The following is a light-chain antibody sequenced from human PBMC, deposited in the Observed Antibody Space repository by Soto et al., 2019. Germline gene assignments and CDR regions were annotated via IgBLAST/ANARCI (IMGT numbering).Light chain of an antibody. J-gene: IGKJ5*01. Sequence: DIQVTQSPPTLSASVGDRVTITCRASQTISTWMAWYQQKPGKAPKLLVYDASTLQSGVASRFSGSGSGTDFTLTISCLQSEDFATYYCQQYYSYPITFGQGTRLEIK. CDR2: DAS. CDR1: QTISTW. V-gene: IGKV1-5*01. CDR3: QQYYSYPIT.